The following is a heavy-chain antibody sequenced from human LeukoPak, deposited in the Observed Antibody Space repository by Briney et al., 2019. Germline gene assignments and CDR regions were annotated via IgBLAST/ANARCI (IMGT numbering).Heavy chain of an antibody. D-gene: IGHD5-24*01. V-gene: IGHV4-59*01. CDR3: ARIGEMATRYYYYYMDV. CDR1: GGSIICYY. CDR2: IYYSGST. Sequence: SETLSLTCSVSGGSIICYYWSWIRQPPGKGLEWIGYIYYSGSTNYNPSLKSRVTISVDTSKNQFSLKLSSVTAADTAVYYCARIGEMATRYYYYYMDVWCKGTTVTVSS. J-gene: IGHJ6*03.